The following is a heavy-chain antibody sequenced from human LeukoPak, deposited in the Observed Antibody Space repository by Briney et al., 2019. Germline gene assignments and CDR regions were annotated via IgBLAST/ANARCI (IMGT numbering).Heavy chain of an antibody. Sequence: GGSLRLSCVASGFTFGSIAMTCVRQAPGKGLERVSTVRSNGDTTYNADSVKGRFTISRDNSKKTVYLEMKSLRVEDTAIYYCAKGQELDDGVFESWGQGTLVTVSS. CDR3: AKGQELDDGVFES. D-gene: IGHD1-1*01. V-gene: IGHV3-23*01. J-gene: IGHJ4*02. CDR1: GFTFGSIA. CDR2: VRSNGDTT.